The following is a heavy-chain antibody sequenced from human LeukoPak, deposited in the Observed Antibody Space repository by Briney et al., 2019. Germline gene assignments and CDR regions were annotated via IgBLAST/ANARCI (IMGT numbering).Heavy chain of an antibody. D-gene: IGHD6-6*01. CDR2: ISWNSGSI. CDR1: GFTFDDYA. J-gene: IGHJ4*02. V-gene: IGHV3-9*01. Sequence: GGSLRLSCAASGFTFDDYAMHWVRQAPGKGLEWVSGISWNSGSIGYADSVKGRFTISRDNAKNSLYLQMNSLRAEDTALYYCAKDGSGGLAARLYLGYWGQGTLVTVSS. CDR3: AKDGSGGLAARLYLGY.